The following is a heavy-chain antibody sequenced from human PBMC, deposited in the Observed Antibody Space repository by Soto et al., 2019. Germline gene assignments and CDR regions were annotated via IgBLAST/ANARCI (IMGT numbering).Heavy chain of an antibody. Sequence: ASVKVSCKASGYTFTSYAMHWVHQAPGQRLEWMGWINAGNGNTKYSQKFQGRVTITRDTSASTAYMELSSLRSEDTAVYYCAREYYDSSGYYYSLAFDYWGQGTLVTVSS. D-gene: IGHD3-22*01. CDR1: GYTFTSYA. CDR2: INAGNGNT. CDR3: AREYYDSSGYYYSLAFDY. J-gene: IGHJ4*02. V-gene: IGHV1-3*01.